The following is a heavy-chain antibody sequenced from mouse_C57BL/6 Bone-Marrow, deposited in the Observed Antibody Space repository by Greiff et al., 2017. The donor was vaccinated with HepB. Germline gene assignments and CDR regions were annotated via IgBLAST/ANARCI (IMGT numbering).Heavy chain of an antibody. CDR1: GYSITSGYD. CDR3: ARDRHIIAAVVGPSNY. CDR2: ISYSGST. V-gene: IGHV3-1*01. D-gene: IGHD1-1*01. J-gene: IGHJ2*01. Sequence: EVHLVESGPGMVKPSQSLSLTCTVTGYSITSGYDWHWIRHFPGNKLEWMGYISYSGSTNYNPSLKSRISITHDTSKNNFFLKLNSVTTEDTATYYCARDRHIIAAVVGPSNYWGKGTTLTVSS.